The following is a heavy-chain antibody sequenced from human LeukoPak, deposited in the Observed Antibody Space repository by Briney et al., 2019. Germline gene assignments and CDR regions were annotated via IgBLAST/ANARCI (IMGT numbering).Heavy chain of an antibody. D-gene: IGHD6-19*01. J-gene: IGHJ4*02. CDR1: GLTVSTNY. CDR2: IYSGGST. V-gene: IGHV3-53*01. CDR3: ARDADRGWYPY. Sequence: GRSLRLSCAASGLTVSTNYMSWVRQAPGKGLEWVSVIYSGGSTYYADSVKGRFTISRDTSKNTLYLQMDSLRAEDTAVYYCARDADRGWYPYWGQGTLVIVSS.